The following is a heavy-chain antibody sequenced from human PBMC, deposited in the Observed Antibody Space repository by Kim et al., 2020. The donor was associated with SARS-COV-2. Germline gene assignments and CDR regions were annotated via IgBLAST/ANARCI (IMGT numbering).Heavy chain of an antibody. CDR3: ARGLRIHRYGFDI. CDR1: GGSFDGCC. V-gene: IGHV4-34*01. Sequence: SETLSLTCSVFGGSFDGCCWHWIRQPPGKGPEWIGEVNADGGANYNPSFDSRVTMSFDTSKNHLSLVLASVTAEDSGVYYCARGLRIHRYGFDIWGQG. D-gene: IGHD3-16*02. J-gene: IGHJ3*02. CDR2: VNADGGA.